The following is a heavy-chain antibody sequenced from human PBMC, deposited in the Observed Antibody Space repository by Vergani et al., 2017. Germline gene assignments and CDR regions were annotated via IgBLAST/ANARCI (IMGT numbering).Heavy chain of an antibody. CDR1: GGSISSGSYY. Sequence: QVQLQESGPGLVKPSQTLSLTCTVSGGSISSGSYYWSWIRQPAGKGLEWIGRIYTSGSTNYNPSLKSRVTISVDTSKNQFSLKLSSVTAADTAVYYCAREDPGNYYYGMDVWGQGTTVTVSS. CDR3: AREDPGNYYYGMDV. V-gene: IGHV4-61*02. CDR2: IYTSGST. J-gene: IGHJ6*02.